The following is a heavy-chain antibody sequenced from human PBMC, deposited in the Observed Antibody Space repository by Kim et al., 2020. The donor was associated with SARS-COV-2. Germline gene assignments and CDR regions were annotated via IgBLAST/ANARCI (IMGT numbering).Heavy chain of an antibody. CDR2: K. CDR3: ARSVSFYYGMDV. V-gene: IGHV3-33*01. Sequence: KYYADSVKSRFTISRDNSKNTLYLQMNSLRAEDTAVYYCARSVSFYYGMDVWGQGTTVTVSS. J-gene: IGHJ6*02.